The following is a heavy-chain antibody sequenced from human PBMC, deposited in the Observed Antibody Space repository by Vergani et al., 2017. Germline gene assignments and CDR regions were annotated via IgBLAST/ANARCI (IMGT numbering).Heavy chain of an antibody. D-gene: IGHD4-11*01. J-gene: IGHJ6*03. V-gene: IGHV4-34*01. CDR3: ARVNTGTNGPLYCYYYMDV. Sequence: QVQLQQWGGGLLKPSETLSLTCVVNGGSFTSYHWTWIRQSPGEGLEWVGDIDHTGRPDYNPSLKSRLTMSVDKSRNQFPLTLNSVTATDTAIYFCARVNTGTNGPLYCYYYMDVWGGGTAVAV. CDR2: IDHTGRP. CDR1: GGSFTSYH.